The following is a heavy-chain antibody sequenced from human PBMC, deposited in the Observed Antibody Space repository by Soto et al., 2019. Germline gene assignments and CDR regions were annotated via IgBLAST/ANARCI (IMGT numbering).Heavy chain of an antibody. CDR1: GGSVSSGSYY. D-gene: IGHD5-18*01. Sequence: PSETLSLTCTVSGGSVSSGSYYWSWIRQPPGKGLEWIGYIYYSGSTNYNPSLKSRVTISVDTSKSQFSLKLSSVTAADTAVYYCAREEGYSYGTLGYFDYWGQGTLVTVSS. V-gene: IGHV4-61*01. CDR3: AREEGYSYGTLGYFDY. CDR2: IYYSGST. J-gene: IGHJ4*02.